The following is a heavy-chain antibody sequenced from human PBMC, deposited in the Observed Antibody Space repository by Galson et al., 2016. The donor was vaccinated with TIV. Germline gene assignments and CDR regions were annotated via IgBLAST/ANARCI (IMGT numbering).Heavy chain of an antibody. CDR3: AREAGTTDYLDF. Sequence: SLRLSCAASGFTFSSYWMTWVRQAPGKGLEWVAVISYDGTNIYYGDSVKGRFTISRDNSKNTVYLQMSSLRHEDTALYYCAREAGTTDYLDFWGQGTLGTVSS. CDR2: ISYDGTNI. J-gene: IGHJ4*02. CDR1: GFTFSSYW. D-gene: IGHD1-1*01. V-gene: IGHV3-30*03.